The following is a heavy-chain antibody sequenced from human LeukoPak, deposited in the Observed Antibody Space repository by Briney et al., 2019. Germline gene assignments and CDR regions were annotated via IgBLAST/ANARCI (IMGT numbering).Heavy chain of an antibody. CDR2: MNPTTGNT. Sequence: ASVKVSCKASGYTFSSYDINWVRQAPGQGLEWMGWMNPTTGNTGYAQKFQGRITMTRDTSINTAYMEISSLRSEDMAVYYCARLSETPAYYDTHVYYYLGYWGQGTLVTVSS. V-gene: IGHV1-8*01. CDR1: GYTFSSYD. J-gene: IGHJ4*02. D-gene: IGHD3-22*01. CDR3: ARLSETPAYYDTHVYYYLGY.